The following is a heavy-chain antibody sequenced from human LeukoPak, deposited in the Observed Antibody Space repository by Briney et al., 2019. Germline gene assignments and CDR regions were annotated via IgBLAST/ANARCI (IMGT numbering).Heavy chain of an antibody. CDR2: IYADGSS. J-gene: IGHJ4*02. CDR1: GGSFGSDNSY. CDR3: ARGYYYRT. V-gene: IGHV4-61*02. Sequence: SSETLSLTCTVSGGSFGSDNSYGTWIRQPAGKGLEWIGRIYADGSSTYNPSLKSRVTILVDTSKNQFSLRLSSMTAADTAVYYCARGYYYRTWGLGTLVTVSP. D-gene: IGHD3-10*01.